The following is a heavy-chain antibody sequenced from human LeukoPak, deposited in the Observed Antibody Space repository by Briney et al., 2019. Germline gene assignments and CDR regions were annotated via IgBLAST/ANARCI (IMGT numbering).Heavy chain of an antibody. CDR2: IYSGGST. V-gene: IGHV3-66*02. D-gene: IGHD5-12*01. CDR1: AFTVSSNY. J-gene: IGHJ4*02. CDR3: ASRSSGYDLPPSWYFFY. Sequence: GGSLRLSCAAAAFTVSSNYMSWVRQAPGKGLEGVAVIYSGGSTYYADSVKGRFTISRDNSKNTPYIQMNSLRADDTAVYYCASRSSGYDLPPSWYFFYWGQGTLVTASS.